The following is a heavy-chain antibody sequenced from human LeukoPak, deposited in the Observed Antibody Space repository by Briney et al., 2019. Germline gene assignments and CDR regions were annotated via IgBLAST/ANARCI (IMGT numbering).Heavy chain of an antibody. CDR2: IYYSGST. CDR3: ARGREGGLDY. V-gene: IGHV4-59*01. CDR1: GGSISSYY. Sequence: SETLSPTCTVSGGSISSYYWSWIRQPPGKGLEWIGYIYYSGSTNYNPSLKSRVTISVDTSKNQFSLKLSSVTAADTAVYYCARGREGGLDYWGQGTLVTVSS. D-gene: IGHD3-16*01. J-gene: IGHJ4*02.